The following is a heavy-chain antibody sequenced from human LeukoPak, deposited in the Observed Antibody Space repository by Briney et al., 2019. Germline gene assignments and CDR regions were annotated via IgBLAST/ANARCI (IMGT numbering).Heavy chain of an antibody. V-gene: IGHV3-74*01. CDR2: INPDGSRT. CDR3: SRDFNGRNDF. J-gene: IGHJ4*02. Sequence: GGSLRLSCAASGFTFSSNWMHWVRQGPGKGLVWVSRINPDGSRTDYAESAKGRFTISRDNAKNTLSLEMNSLGDEDTAVYYCSRDFNGRNDFWGQGTLVTVSS. D-gene: IGHD1-14*01. CDR1: GFTFSSNW.